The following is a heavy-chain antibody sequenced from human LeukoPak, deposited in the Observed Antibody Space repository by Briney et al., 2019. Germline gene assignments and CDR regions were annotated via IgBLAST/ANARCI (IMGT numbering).Heavy chain of an antibody. J-gene: IGHJ4*02. V-gene: IGHV1-8*01. CDR1: GYTFTSYD. Sequence: GASVKVSCKASGYTFTSYDINWVRQATGQGLEWMGWMNPNSGNTGYAQKFQGRVTMTRNTSISTAYMELSSLRSEDTAVYYCARGPSATYYDSWSGRDDYWGQGTLVTVSS. D-gene: IGHD3-3*01. CDR2: MNPNSGNT. CDR3: ARGPSATYYDSWSGRDDY.